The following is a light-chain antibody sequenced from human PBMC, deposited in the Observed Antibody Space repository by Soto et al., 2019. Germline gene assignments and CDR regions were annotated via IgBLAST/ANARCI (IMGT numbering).Light chain of an antibody. J-gene: IGLJ1*01. V-gene: IGLV2-23*02. Sequence: QSALTQPASVSGSPGQSITISCTGTNSDVGTYILVSWYQQHPGKAPKLLIFEVSERPSGVSNRFSGSRSANTASLTISGLQAEDEADYYCCSYAGDRTLVFGTGTKLTVL. CDR3: CSYAGDRTLV. CDR1: NSDVGTYIL. CDR2: EVS.